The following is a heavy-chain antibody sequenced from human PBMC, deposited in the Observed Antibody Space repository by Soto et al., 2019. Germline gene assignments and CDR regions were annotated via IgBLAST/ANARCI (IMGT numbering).Heavy chain of an antibody. Sequence: QVHLQQSGPGLVNPSENLSLTCTVSGGSMSSYYWTWIRQPAGKGLEWIGRVYSSGGTHYNPSLKSRVTISLDTSKNQFSLRLLSVTDADTAVYYCARGQRFSDWFDPWGQGTLVTVSS. CDR3: ARGQRFSDWFDP. V-gene: IGHV4-4*07. J-gene: IGHJ5*02. CDR1: GGSMSSYY. CDR2: VYSSGGT. D-gene: IGHD3-3*01.